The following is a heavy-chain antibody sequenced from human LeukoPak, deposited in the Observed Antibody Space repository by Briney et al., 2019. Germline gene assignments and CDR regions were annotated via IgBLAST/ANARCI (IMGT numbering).Heavy chain of an antibody. V-gene: IGHV3-7*01. CDR2: IKQDGSEK. J-gene: IGHJ4*02. Sequence: PGGSLRLSCAASGFTFSSYWMSWVRQAPGKGLEWVANIKQDGSEKYYVDSVKGRFTISRDNARNTLYLQMNSLRVEDTAVYYCARRGPEIVSTIDYWGQGTLVTVSS. CDR1: GFTFSSYW. D-gene: IGHD5/OR15-5a*01. CDR3: ARRGPEIVSTIDY.